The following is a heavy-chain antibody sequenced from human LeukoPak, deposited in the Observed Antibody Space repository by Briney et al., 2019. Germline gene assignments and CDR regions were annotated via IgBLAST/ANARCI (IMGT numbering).Heavy chain of an antibody. D-gene: IGHD3-10*01. CDR2: INPNSGGT. J-gene: IGHJ4*02. CDR3: ARVGGDYYGSGSTLFDY. Sequence: ASVKVSCKASGYTFTGYYMHWVRQAPGQGLEWMGWINPNSGGTNYAQKFQGRVTMTRDTSISTAYMGLSRLRSDDTAVYYCARVGGDYYGSGSTLFDYWGQGTLVTVSS. CDR1: GYTFTGYY. V-gene: IGHV1-2*02.